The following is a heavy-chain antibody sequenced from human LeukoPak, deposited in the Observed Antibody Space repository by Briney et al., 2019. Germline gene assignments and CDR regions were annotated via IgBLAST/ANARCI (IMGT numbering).Heavy chain of an antibody. Sequence: PSETLSLTCTVSGGSISSYYWSWIRQPPGKGLEWIGYIYYSGSTNYNPSLKSRVTISVDTSKNQFSLRLSSVTAADTAVYYCARTSDDFGDYGFDYWGQGTLVTVSS. J-gene: IGHJ4*02. V-gene: IGHV4-59*12. CDR1: GGSISSYY. D-gene: IGHD4-17*01. CDR3: ARTSDDFGDYGFDY. CDR2: IYYSGST.